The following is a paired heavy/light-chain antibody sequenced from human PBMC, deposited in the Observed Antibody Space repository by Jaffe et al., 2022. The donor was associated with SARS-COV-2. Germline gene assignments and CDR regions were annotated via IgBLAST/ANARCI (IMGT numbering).Heavy chain of an antibody. CDR2: ISSSGST. CDR1: DVSISRSSYY. J-gene: IGHJ4*02. Sequence: QLQLQESGPGLVKPSETLSLTCAVPDVSISRSSYYWGWIRQPPGKGLEWIGSISSSGSTYYNPSLKSRVTISVDTSKNQFSLKVTSVTAADTAVFYCARHDGTMIRGGIVDHWGQGTLVTVSS. V-gene: IGHV4-39*01. D-gene: IGHD3-10*01. CDR3: ARHDGTMIRGGIVDH.
Light chain of an antibody. Sequence: EIVMTQSPATLSVSPGERATLSCRASQSVSSKLAWYQQKPGQAPRLLVYGASTRATGIPARFSGSGSGTEFTLSISSVQSEDFAVYYCQQYNNWFALSFGGGTKVEIK. J-gene: IGKJ4*01. V-gene: IGKV3-15*01. CDR2: GAS. CDR1: QSVSSK. CDR3: QQYNNWFALS.